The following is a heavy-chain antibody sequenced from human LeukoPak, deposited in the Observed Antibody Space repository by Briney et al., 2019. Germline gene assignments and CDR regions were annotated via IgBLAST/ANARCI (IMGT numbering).Heavy chain of an antibody. CDR2: INHSGST. V-gene: IGHV4-34*01. D-gene: IGHD6-13*01. J-gene: IGHJ4*02. Sequence: SWIRQPPGKGLEWIGEINHSGSTNYNPSLKSRVTISVDTSKNQFSLKLSSVTAADTAVYYCARSAPYSIPGLLRRVYFDYWGQGTLVTVSS. CDR3: ARSAPYSIPGLLRRVYFDY.